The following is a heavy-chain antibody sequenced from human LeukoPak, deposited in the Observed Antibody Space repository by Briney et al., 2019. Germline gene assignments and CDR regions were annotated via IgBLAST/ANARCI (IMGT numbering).Heavy chain of an antibody. CDR1: GFTFNNYA. CDR2: ISGGGGTT. V-gene: IGHV3-23*01. D-gene: IGHD4-17*01. Sequence: GGSLRLSCAATGFTFNNYAMNWVRQAPGKGLEWVSSISGGGGTTYYADSAKGRFTISRDNSQNTLYLQMNSLRAEDTAVYYCARDYADYVGYFFFDYWGQGTLVTVSS. J-gene: IGHJ4*02. CDR3: ARDYADYVGYFFFDY.